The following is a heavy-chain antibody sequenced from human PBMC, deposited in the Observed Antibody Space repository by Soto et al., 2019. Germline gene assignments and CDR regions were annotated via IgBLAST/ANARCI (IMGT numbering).Heavy chain of an antibody. J-gene: IGHJ3*02. CDR3: VRTELMVYLDTFDI. CDR2: ILSDGNKK. CDR1: RFTFNNYA. Sequence: QVQLVESGGGVVQPGRSLRLSCAASRFTFNNYAMHWVRQAPGKGLEWVAVILSDGNKKYLVDSVKGRFTISRDNSKNTLDLQMNNLRAEDTAVYYCVRTELMVYLDTFDIWGQGTMVTVSS. D-gene: IGHD2-8*01. V-gene: IGHV3-30*03.